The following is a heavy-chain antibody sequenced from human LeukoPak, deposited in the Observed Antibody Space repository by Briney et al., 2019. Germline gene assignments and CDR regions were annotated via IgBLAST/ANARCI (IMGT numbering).Heavy chain of an antibody. D-gene: IGHD5-24*01. Sequence: PGGSLRLSCTASGFTFSSYEMNWVRQAPGKGLEWVSQISSSSSTIYYADSVKGRFTITRDNAKTSLYLQMNSLRVDDTAVYYCAAMAAGLYHYGLDVWGQGTTVTVSS. CDR1: GFTFSSYE. J-gene: IGHJ6*02. CDR3: AAMAAGLYHYGLDV. V-gene: IGHV3-48*03. CDR2: ISSSSSTI.